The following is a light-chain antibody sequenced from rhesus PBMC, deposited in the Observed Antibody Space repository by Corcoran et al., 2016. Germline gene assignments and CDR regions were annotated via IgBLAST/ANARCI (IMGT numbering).Light chain of an antibody. V-gene: IGKV1-22*01. CDR1: QSLSSW. J-gene: IGKJ3*01. CDR3: LQYSSSPFT. CDR2: KAS. Sequence: DIQMTQSPSSLSASVGDTVTITCRASQSLSSWLDWYQQKPGKALKHLIYKASSLQRWVPSRFSGSGSGTDFTLTISSRQPEDFATYYCLQYSSSPFTFGPGTKLDIK.